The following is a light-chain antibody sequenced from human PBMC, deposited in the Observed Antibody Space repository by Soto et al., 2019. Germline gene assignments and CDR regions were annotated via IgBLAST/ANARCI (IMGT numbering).Light chain of an antibody. Sequence: IVRTQSPATLSVSPGPRATLSCRPSESVSSHLAWYQHRPGQAPRLLIYQTSIRAAGIPARFSASGTGTDFTLTISDVQPEDFAVYYCHQRQSSPRTFGQGTKVDTK. CDR1: ESVSSH. V-gene: IGKV3D-15*03. J-gene: IGKJ1*01. CDR3: HQRQSSPRT. CDR2: QTS.